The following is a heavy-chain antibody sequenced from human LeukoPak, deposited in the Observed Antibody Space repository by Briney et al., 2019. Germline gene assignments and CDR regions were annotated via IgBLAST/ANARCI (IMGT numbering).Heavy chain of an antibody. CDR2: INPNNGDT. CDR3: ARNGQLLSGGNWFDP. Sequence: ASVKVSCKASGYIFNGYYIHWVRQAPGQGPGWMGWINPNNGDTKCAQKFKGRVTMTRDTSISTAYMELSSLRSDDTAFYYCARNGQLLSGGNWFDPWGQGALVTVSS. J-gene: IGHJ5*02. CDR1: GYIFNGYY. V-gene: IGHV1-2*02. D-gene: IGHD2-2*01.